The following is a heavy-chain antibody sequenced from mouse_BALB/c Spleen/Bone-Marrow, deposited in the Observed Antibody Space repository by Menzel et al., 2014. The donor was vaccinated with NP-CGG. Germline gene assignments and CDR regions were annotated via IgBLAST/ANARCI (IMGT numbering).Heavy chain of an antibody. CDR3: ARKTGYYAMDY. CDR2: INPNNGGT. CDR1: GYTFTEYT. J-gene: IGHJ4*01. Sequence: EVKLEESGPELVKPGAPVKISCKTSGYTFTEYTMHWVKQSHGKSLEWIGGINPNNGGTSYNQKFKGKATLTVDKSSSTAYMELRSLTSGDSAVYYCARKTGYYAMDYWGQGTSVTVSS. V-gene: IGHV1-18*01.